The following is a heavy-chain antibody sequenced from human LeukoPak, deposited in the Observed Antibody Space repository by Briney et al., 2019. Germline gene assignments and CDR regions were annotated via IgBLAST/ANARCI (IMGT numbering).Heavy chain of an antibody. J-gene: IGHJ4*02. D-gene: IGHD3-10*01. Sequence: ASVKVSCKASGYTFTRYAISWVRQAPGQGLEWMGWISAYNGHTNYAQKFQGRVTMTTDTSTSTAYMELRSLRSDDTASYYCARGQPNRLLWVGESLSNINPFDYWGQGTLVTVSS. CDR3: ARGQPNRLLWVGESLSNINPFDY. V-gene: IGHV1-18*01. CDR2: ISAYNGHT. CDR1: GYTFTRYA.